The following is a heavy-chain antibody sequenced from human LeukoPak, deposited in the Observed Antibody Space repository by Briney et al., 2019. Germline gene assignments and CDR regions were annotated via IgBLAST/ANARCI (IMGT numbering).Heavy chain of an antibody. CDR2: IYYSGST. D-gene: IGHD6-19*01. Sequence: SETLSLTCTVSGGSISSSSYYWGWIRQPPGKGLEWIGSIYYSGSTYYNPSLKSRVTISVDTSKNQFSLKLSSVTAADTAVYYCASWAVAGPDYWGQGTLVTASS. CDR1: GGSISSSSYY. CDR3: ASWAVAGPDY. J-gene: IGHJ4*02. V-gene: IGHV4-39*01.